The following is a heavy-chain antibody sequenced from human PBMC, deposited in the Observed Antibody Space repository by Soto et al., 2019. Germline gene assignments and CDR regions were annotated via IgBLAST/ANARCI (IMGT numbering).Heavy chain of an antibody. Sequence: GGSLRLSCAAAGFTFSSYAMSWDRQAPGKGLEWVSAISGSGGSTYYADSVKGRFTISRDNSKNTLYLQMNSLRAEDTAVYYCAKDTSSEGWFDPWGQVTLVTVSS. J-gene: IGHJ5*02. CDR2: ISGSGGST. CDR3: AKDTSSEGWFDP. CDR1: GFTFSSYA. D-gene: IGHD6-6*01. V-gene: IGHV3-23*01.